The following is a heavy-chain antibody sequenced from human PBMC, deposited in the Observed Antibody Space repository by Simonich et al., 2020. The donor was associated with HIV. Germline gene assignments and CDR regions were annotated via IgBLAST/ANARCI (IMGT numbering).Heavy chain of an antibody. Sequence: QVQLQESGPGLVKPSGTLSLTCAVSGGSISSSNWWSWVRQPPGKGLEWMGEIYHRSNTNYNPALKSRVTISVDKSKTQFSLKRSSVTAADTAVYYCARDEARIAAAGTQDWGQGTLVTVSS. CDR3: ARDEARIAAAGTQD. CDR1: GGSISSSNW. CDR2: IYHRSNT. V-gene: IGHV4-4*02. D-gene: IGHD6-13*01. J-gene: IGHJ4*02.